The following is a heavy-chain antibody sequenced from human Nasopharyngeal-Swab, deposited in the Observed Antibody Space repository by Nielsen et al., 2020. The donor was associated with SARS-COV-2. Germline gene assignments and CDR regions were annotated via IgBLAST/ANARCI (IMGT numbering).Heavy chain of an antibody. V-gene: IGHV3-53*01. Sequence: GESLKISCAASGFTVSSQYMNWVRQAPGKGLEWVSLIYSGGDTDYADSVKGRFTISRDNSENTLYLQMKSLRAEDTAVYYCAREDYDTHYVYFQHWGQGTQVTVSS. CDR2: IYSGGDT. CDR3: AREDYDTHYVYFQH. J-gene: IGHJ1*01. D-gene: IGHD3-16*01. CDR1: GFTVSSQY.